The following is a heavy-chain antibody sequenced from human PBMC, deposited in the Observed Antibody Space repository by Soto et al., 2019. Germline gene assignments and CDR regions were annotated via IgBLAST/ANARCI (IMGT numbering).Heavy chain of an antibody. CDR1: GVTFGNYS. CDR2: ISDPGTST. J-gene: IGHJ3*01. Sequence: AESLRLSCTVSGVTFGNYSINWVRLAPGKGLGWVSSISDPGTSTYYANSVKGRLSMSRENSKNTLFLQMNRLRADDTAVYFCAKSLVTPSDAFDLWGRGTLVTVSS. D-gene: IGHD2-21*02. V-gene: IGHV3-23*01. CDR3: AKSLVTPSDAFDL.